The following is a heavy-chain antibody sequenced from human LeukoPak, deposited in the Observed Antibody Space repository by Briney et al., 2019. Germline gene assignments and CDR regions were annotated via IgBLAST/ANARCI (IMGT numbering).Heavy chain of an antibody. V-gene: IGHV1-8*01. D-gene: IGHD2-2*01. Sequence: ASVKVSCKTSGYTFTNYDINWVRQAPGQGLEWMGWMNPNSGNAGYAQKFQGRVTMTRNTSISTAYMELSSLRSEDTAVYYCARPHCSSTDCHPPEWFDPWGQGTLVTVSS. CDR2: MNPNSGNA. CDR3: ARPHCSSTDCHPPEWFDP. J-gene: IGHJ5*02. CDR1: GYTFTNYD.